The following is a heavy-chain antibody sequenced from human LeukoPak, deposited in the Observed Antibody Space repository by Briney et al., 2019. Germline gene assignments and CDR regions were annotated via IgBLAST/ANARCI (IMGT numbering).Heavy chain of an antibody. Sequence: PGRSLRLSCAASGFTFDDYAMHWVRQAPGKGLEWVSGISWNSGSIGYADSVKGRFTISRDNAKNSLYLQMNSLRAEDTALYYCAKGDGWRKWEGDYYFDYWGQGTLVTVSS. V-gene: IGHV3-9*01. D-gene: IGHD1-26*01. CDR1: GFTFDDYA. J-gene: IGHJ4*02. CDR3: AKGDGWRKWEGDYYFDY. CDR2: ISWNSGSI.